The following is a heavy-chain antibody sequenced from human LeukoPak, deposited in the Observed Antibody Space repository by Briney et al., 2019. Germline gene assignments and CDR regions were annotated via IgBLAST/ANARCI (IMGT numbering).Heavy chain of an antibody. CDR2: IYPGDSDT. CDR3: ARQLLRSNAFDI. V-gene: IGHV5-51*01. D-gene: IGHD3-10*02. CDR1: EYSFSIYW. J-gene: IGHJ3*02. Sequence: GESLKISCKGSEYSFSIYWIGWARQMPGKGLEWMGIIYPGDSDTRYTPSFQGQVTISADKSTSTAYLQWSSLKASDTAMYYCARQLLRSNAFDIWGQGTMVTVSS.